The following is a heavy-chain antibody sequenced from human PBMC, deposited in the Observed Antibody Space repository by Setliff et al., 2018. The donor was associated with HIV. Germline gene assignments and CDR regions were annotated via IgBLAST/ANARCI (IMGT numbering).Heavy chain of an antibody. CDR1: GIDFRRSG. V-gene: IGHV3-33*01. D-gene: IGHD4-4*01. CDR2: VWDDGGNK. Sequence: LSLSCAVSGIDFRRSGMHGVRQVPGKGLEWVAAVWDDGGNKYYADSVKGRFTISRDNSKNTLYLLVHSLRAEDTAVYYCARGGPPNDYTYSFDSWGQGTLVTVSS. CDR3: ARGGPPNDYTYSFDS. J-gene: IGHJ4*02.